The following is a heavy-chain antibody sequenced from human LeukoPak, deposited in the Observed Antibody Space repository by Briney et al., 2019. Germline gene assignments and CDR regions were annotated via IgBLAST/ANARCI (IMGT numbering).Heavy chain of an antibody. D-gene: IGHD2-2*02. V-gene: IGHV1-18*01. CDR2: ITAYNGKT. J-gene: IGHJ3*02. Sequence: ASVKVSCKASGYTFTTYAISWVRQAPGQGLDWVGRITAYNGKTNYAQKLQGRVTLTTDTSTGTAYMELRSLRSDDTAVYYCARDTYCSSTSCYKGGAFDIWGQGTLVTVSS. CDR3: ARDTYCSSTSCYKGGAFDI. CDR1: GYTFTTYA.